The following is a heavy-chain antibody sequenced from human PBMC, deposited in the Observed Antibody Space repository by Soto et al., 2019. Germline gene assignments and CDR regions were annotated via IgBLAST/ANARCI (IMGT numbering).Heavy chain of an antibody. CDR1: RFTFSTYA. J-gene: IGHJ3*02. Sequence: GGSLRLSCATSRFTFSTYAMTWVRQAPGKGLQWVSSRWGSGHSTNYVDSVKGRFTISRDNSKNTLYLQMNSLRAEDTAVYYCARDPNGDFIGAFDIWGQGIMVTVSS. CDR2: RWGSGHST. V-gene: IGHV3-23*01. D-gene: IGHD4-17*01. CDR3: ARDPNGDFIGAFDI.